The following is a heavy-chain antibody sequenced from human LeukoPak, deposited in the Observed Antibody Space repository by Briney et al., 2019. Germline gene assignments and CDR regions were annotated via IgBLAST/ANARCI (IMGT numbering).Heavy chain of an antibody. V-gene: IGHV3-20*04. CDR3: ARNRDTSGYFDFHI. CDR2: INWNGGST. CDR1: GFRFADYG. J-gene: IGHJ3*02. Sequence: GGSLRLSCAASGFRFADYGMSWVRQAPGKGLEWVSGINWNGGSTDYTDSVKGRFTISRDNTKNSLYLQMNSLRAEDTAFYYCARNRDTSGYFDFHIWGQGTMVTVSS. D-gene: IGHD3-22*01.